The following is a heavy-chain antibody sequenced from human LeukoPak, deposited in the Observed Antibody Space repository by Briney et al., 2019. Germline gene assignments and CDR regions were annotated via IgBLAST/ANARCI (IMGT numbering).Heavy chain of an antibody. CDR2: INPSGGST. CDR1: GETLTGDY. V-gene: IGHV1-46*01. Sequence: ASLKVSCNASGETLTGDYMHWVRQAPGQGLEWMAVINPSGGSTSYAQKFQGRVTMTRDTSTSTVYMELSSLRSEDTAAYYCARDLGVAGTDLVWFDPWGQGTLVTVSS. D-gene: IGHD6-19*01. J-gene: IGHJ5*02. CDR3: ARDLGVAGTDLVWFDP.